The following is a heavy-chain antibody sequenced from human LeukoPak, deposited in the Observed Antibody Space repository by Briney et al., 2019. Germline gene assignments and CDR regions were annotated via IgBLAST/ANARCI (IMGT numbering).Heavy chain of an antibody. J-gene: IGHJ3*02. CDR2: ISYDGSNK. D-gene: IGHD6-19*01. CDR3: ARAAQWLVSYDAFDI. V-gene: IGHV3-30-3*01. CDR1: GFTFSSYA. Sequence: GGSLRLSCAASGFTFSSYAMHWVRQAPGKGLEWVAVISYDGSNKYYADSVKGRFTISRDNSKNTLYLQMNSLRAEDTAVYYCARAAQWLVSYDAFDIWGQGTMVTVSS.